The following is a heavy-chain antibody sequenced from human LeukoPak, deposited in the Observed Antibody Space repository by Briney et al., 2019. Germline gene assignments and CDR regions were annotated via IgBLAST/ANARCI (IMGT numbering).Heavy chain of an antibody. CDR3: VLGATIKYFDY. V-gene: IGHV1-8*01. CDR2: MNPNSGNT. J-gene: IGHJ4*02. CDR1: GYTFTSYD. D-gene: IGHD5-24*01. Sequence: ASVKVSCKAFGYTFTSYDINWVRQATGQGLEWMGWMNPNSGNTGYAQKFQGRVTMTRNTSISTAYMELSSLRSEDTAVYYCVLGATIKYFDYWGQGTLVTVSS.